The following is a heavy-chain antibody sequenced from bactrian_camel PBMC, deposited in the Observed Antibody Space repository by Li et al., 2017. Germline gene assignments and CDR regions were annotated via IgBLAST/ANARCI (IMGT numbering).Heavy chain of an antibody. CDR2: IRADTPTT. Sequence: HVQLVESGGGLVEPGGSLRLSCAASGFTSSRYWMYWVRQAPGKGLEWVSTIRADTPTTYYADSVKGRFTISRDNTKNTVYLQMNDLKSEDTALYYCAIALVGTWFGDFGHWGQGTQVTVS. J-gene: IGHJ6*01. CDR3: AIALVGTWFGDFGH. V-gene: IGHV3S1*01. D-gene: IGHD6*01. CDR1: GFTSSRYW.